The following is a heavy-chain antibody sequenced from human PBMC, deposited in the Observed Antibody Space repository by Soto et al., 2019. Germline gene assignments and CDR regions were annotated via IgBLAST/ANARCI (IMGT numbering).Heavy chain of an antibody. D-gene: IGHD6-19*01. Sequence: ASVKVSCKASGYTFTSYYMHWVRQAPGQGLEWMGRINPSGGSTSYAQKFQGRVTMTRDTSTSTVYMELSSLRVEDTAVYYCDRDGRSGWNLYYYYYYMDVWGKGTPVTVSS. CDR1: GYTFTSYY. J-gene: IGHJ6*03. CDR2: INPSGGST. V-gene: IGHV1-46*03. CDR3: DRDGRSGWNLYYYYYYMDV.